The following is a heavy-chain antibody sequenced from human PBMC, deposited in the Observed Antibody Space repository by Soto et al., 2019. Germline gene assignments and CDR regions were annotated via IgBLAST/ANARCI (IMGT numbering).Heavy chain of an antibody. Sequence: QVQLVQSGAEVKKPGASVKVSCKASGYTFTSYGISWVRQAPGQGFKWMGWISAYNGHTNYAQKLQGRVTMTTDTAARPADMELRSLSSKDTAVYYCAKSLIGYRTQVELWGQGTLVTLSS. CDR3: AKSLIGYRTQVEL. J-gene: IGHJ4*02. D-gene: IGHD3-22*01. CDR1: GYTFTSYG. CDR2: ISAYNGHT. V-gene: IGHV1-18*01.